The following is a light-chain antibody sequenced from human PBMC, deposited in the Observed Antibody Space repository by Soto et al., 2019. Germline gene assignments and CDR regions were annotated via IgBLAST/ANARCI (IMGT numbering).Light chain of an antibody. V-gene: IGLV2-14*01. J-gene: IGLJ3*02. Sequence: QSALTQPASASGSPGQSITISCTGTSSDVGAYNGVSCSQQHPGKAPKLMIYEVSKRPAGVSDRFSGSKSGNTAPLTISGLQPDDDAHYYSTSFTSRNTWVFGGGTKLTVL. CDR1: SSDVGAYNG. CDR3: TSFTSRNTWV. CDR2: EVS.